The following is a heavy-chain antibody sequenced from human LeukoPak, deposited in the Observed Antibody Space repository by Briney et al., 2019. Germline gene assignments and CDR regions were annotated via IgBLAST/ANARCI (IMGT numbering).Heavy chain of an antibody. Sequence: SETLSLTCTVSGGSISSYSWSWIRQPPGKGLEWIGYIYYSGSTSYNPSLKSRVTISVDTSKNQFSLQVSSVTAADTAVYYCARHGYSYGFWFDPWGQGTLVTVSA. CDR2: IYYSGST. CDR1: GGSISSYS. J-gene: IGHJ5*02. CDR3: ARHGYSYGFWFDP. V-gene: IGHV4-59*08. D-gene: IGHD5-18*01.